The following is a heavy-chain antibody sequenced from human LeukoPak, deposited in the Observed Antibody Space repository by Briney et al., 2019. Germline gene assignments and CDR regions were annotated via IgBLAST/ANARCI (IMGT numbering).Heavy chain of an antibody. CDR2: IYTSGST. CDR1: GGSISSYY. D-gene: IGHD3-10*01. V-gene: IGHV4-4*07. J-gene: IGHJ4*02. CDR3: ARSSFRGVLYYFDY. Sequence: SETLSLTCTVSGGSISSYYWSWIRQPAGKGLEWIGRIYTSGSTNYNPSLKSRVTMSVDMSKNQFSLKLSSVTAADTAVYYCARSSFRGVLYYFDYWGQGTLVTVSS.